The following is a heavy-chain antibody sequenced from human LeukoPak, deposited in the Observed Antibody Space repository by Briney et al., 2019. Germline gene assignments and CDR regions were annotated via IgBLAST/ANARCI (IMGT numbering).Heavy chain of an antibody. J-gene: IGHJ6*02. CDR2: INSDGSST. CDR1: GFTFSSYW. CDR3: ARGPYDYVWGSYRFYYYGMDV. Sequence: PGGSLRLSCAASGFTFSSYWMHWVRQAPGKGLVWVSRINSDGSSTSYADSVKGRFTISRDNAKNTLYLQMNSLRAEDTAVYYCARGPYDYVWGSYRFYYYGMDVWRQGTTVTVS. V-gene: IGHV3-74*01. D-gene: IGHD3-16*02.